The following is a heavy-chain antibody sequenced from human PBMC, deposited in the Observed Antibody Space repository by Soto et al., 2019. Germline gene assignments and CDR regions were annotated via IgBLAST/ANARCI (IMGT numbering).Heavy chain of an antibody. CDR1: GGSVSDKTYY. V-gene: IGHV4-61*01. Sequence: PSETLSLTCSVSGGSVSDKTYYWSWIRQPPGKRLEWIGYVYYSGTTNYNPSLKSRVTTSVDLSKNRFSLRLSSVTTADTALYYCARTTAVPNTLRSRYFFDYWGQGTLVTVS. CDR2: VYYSGTT. CDR3: ARTTAVPNTLRSRYFFDY. J-gene: IGHJ4*02. D-gene: IGHD4-17*01.